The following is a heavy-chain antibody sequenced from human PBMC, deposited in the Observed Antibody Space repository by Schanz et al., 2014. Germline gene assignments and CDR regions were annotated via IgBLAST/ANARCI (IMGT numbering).Heavy chain of an antibody. CDR1: GFTFSSYG. Sequence: VQLVESGGGVVQPGRSLRLSCAVSGFTFSSYGMHWVRQAPGKGLEWVSGIGPASDPYYAGSVKGRFTISRENGKNSLYLQMNSLRAGDTAVYYCARGRRGDCRRTSCTYYFDYWGQGTLVTVSS. D-gene: IGHD2-2*01. CDR2: IGPASDP. J-gene: IGHJ4*02. CDR3: ARGRRGDCRRTSCTYYFDY. V-gene: IGHV3-13*05.